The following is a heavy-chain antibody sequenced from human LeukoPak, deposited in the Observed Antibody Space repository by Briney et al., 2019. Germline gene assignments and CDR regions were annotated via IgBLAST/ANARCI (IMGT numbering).Heavy chain of an antibody. CDR2: ISGSGGST. CDR1: GFTFSSYA. V-gene: IGHV3-23*01. CDR3: AKDLSRYYYGPGSYYVPIFDY. Sequence: PGGSLRLSCAASGFTFSSYAMSWVRQAPGKGLEWVSAISGSGGSTYYADSVKGRFTISRDNSKNTLYLQMNSLRAEDTAVYYCAKDLSRYYYGPGSYYVPIFDYWGQGTLVTVSS. D-gene: IGHD3-10*01. J-gene: IGHJ4*02.